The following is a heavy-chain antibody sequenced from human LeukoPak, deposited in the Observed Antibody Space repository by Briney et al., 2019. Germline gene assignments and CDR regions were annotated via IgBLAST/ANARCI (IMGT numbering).Heavy chain of an antibody. Sequence: ASVKVSCKVSGYTLTELSMHWVRQAPGKGLEWMGGFDPEDGETIYAQKFQGRVTMTEDKSTDTAYMELSSLRSEDTAVYYCATGIWSGSPLWLYWGQGTLVTVSS. D-gene: IGHD3-3*01. CDR3: ATGIWSGSPLWLY. CDR2: FDPEDGET. V-gene: IGHV1-24*01. J-gene: IGHJ4*02. CDR1: GYTLTELS.